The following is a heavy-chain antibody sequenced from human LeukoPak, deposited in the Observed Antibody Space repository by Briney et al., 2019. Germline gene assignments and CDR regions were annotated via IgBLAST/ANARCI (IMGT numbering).Heavy chain of an antibody. J-gene: IGHJ4*02. CDR2: ISWDGGST. V-gene: IGHV3-43*01. CDR1: GFTFDDYA. CDR3: ANQPSTSPSLYFDF. Sequence: GGSLRLSCAASGFTFDDYAMHWVRQAPGKGLEWVSLISWDGGSTSYADSVKGRFTISRDNSKNSLYLQMNSLRTEDTALYYCANQPSTSPSLYFDFWGQGTLVTVSS. D-gene: IGHD2-2*01.